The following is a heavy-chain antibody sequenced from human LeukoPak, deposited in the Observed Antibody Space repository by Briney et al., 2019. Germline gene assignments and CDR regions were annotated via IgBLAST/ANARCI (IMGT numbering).Heavy chain of an antibody. V-gene: IGHV4-34*01. CDR1: GGSFSGYY. D-gene: IGHD3-22*01. Sequence: SETLSLTCAVYGGSFSGYYWSWIRQPPGKGLEWIGEINDSGSTNYNPSLKSRVTVSVDTSKNQFSLKLSSVTAADTAVYYCARGPTSDIFDSSGYYYEYWGQGTLVPVSS. J-gene: IGHJ4*02. CDR3: ARGPTSDIFDSSGYYYEY. CDR2: INDSGST.